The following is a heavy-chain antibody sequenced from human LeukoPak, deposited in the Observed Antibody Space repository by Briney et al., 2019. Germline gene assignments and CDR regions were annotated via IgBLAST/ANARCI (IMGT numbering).Heavy chain of an antibody. J-gene: IGHJ6*03. CDR2: VFYSGTT. V-gene: IGHV4-59*12. D-gene: IGHD6-19*01. CDR3: ARLSWLGYYYYYMDV. CDR1: GGSISSYY. Sequence: SETLSLTCTVSGGSISSYYWNWLRQPPGKGLELIGYVFYSGTTNYNPSLKSRVTISVDTSKNQFSLKLSSVTAADTAVYYCARLSWLGYYYYYMDVWGKGTTVTVSS.